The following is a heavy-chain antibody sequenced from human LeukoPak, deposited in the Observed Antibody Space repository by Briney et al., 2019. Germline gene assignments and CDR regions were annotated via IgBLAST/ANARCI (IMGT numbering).Heavy chain of an antibody. CDR2: ISYDGSNK. J-gene: IGHJ4*02. Sequence: GGFLRLSCAASGFTFSSYGMHWVRQAPGKGLEWVAVISYDGSNKYYADSVKGRFTISRDNSKNTLYLQMNSLIAEDTAVYYCARDQGGVGYWGQGTLVTVSS. CDR3: ARDQGGVGY. CDR1: GFTFSSYG. D-gene: IGHD3-16*01. V-gene: IGHV3-30*03.